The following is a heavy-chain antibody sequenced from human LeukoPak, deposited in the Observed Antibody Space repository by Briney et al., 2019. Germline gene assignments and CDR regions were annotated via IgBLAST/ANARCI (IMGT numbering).Heavy chain of an antibody. J-gene: IGHJ3*02. D-gene: IGHD6-6*01. CDR1: GGSISSSNW. Sequence: SETLSLTCAVSGGSISSSNWWSWVRQPPGKGLEWIGEIYHSGSTNYNPSLKSRVTISVDTSKNQFSLKLSSVTAADTAVYYCARVTYSSSSISLDAFDMWGQGTLVTVSS. CDR2: IYHSGST. CDR3: ARVTYSSSSISLDAFDM. V-gene: IGHV4-4*02.